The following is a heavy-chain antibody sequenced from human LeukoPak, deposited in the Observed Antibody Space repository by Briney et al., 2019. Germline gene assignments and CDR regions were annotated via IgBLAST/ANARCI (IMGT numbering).Heavy chain of an antibody. CDR2: FDPEDGET. CDR3: ASHPLRYFDWLYFDY. V-gene: IGHV1-24*01. J-gene: IGHJ4*02. D-gene: IGHD3-9*01. CDR1: GCTLTELS. Sequence: ASVKVSCKVSGCTLTELSMHWVRQAPGKGLEWMGGFDPEDGETIYAQKFQGRVTMTEDTSTDTAYMELSSLRSEDTAVYYCASHPLRYFDWLYFDYWGQGTLVTVSS.